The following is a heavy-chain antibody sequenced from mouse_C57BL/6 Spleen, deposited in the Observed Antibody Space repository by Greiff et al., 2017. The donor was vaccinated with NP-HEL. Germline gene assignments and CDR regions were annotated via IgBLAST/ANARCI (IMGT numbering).Heavy chain of an antibody. J-gene: IGHJ2*01. Sequence: QVQLQQSGTELVKPGASVKLSCKASGYTFTSYWMHWVKQRPGQGLEWIGNINPSNGGTNYNEKFKSKATLTVDKSSSTAYMQLSSLTSEDSAVYYCARGACGSSVSDYWGQGTTLTVSS. CDR3: ARGACGSSVSDY. CDR1: GYTFTSYW. D-gene: IGHD1-1*01. CDR2: INPSNGGT. V-gene: IGHV1-53*01.